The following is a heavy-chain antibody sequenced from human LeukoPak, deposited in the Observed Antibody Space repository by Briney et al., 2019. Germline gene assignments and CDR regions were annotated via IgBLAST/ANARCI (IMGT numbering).Heavy chain of an antibody. J-gene: IGHJ4*02. Sequence: PSETLSLTCTVSGYSISSGYYWGWIRQPPGKGLEWIGSIHHSGSTYYNPSLKSRVTISVDTSKNQFSLKPSSVTAADTAVYYCAREGSSSSWWYFDYWGQGTLVTVSS. D-gene: IGHD6-6*01. CDR2: IHHSGST. CDR1: GYSISSGYY. CDR3: AREGSSSSWWYFDY. V-gene: IGHV4-38-2*02.